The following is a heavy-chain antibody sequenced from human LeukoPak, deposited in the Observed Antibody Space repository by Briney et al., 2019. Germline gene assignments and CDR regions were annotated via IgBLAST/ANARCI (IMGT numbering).Heavy chain of an antibody. J-gene: IGHJ3*02. CDR1: GYTFTSYY. CDR2: INPSGGST. V-gene: IGHV1-46*01. D-gene: IGHD6-13*01. CDR3: AKDQAAAGPRGAFDI. Sequence: ASVKVSCKASGYTFTSYYMHWVRQAPGEGLEWMGIINPSGGSTTYAQKFQGRVTMTRDMSTSTVYMDLSSLRSEDTAVYYCAKDQAAAGPRGAFDIWGQGTMVTVSS.